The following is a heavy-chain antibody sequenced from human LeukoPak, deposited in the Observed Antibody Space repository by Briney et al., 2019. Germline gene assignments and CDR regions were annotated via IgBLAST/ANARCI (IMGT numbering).Heavy chain of an antibody. CDR3: ARGSSGIAVRGLAWAWFDP. V-gene: IGHV3-7*05. CDR1: GFTFSSYW. D-gene: IGHD3-10*01. CDR2: IKPDGSEK. Sequence: GGSLRLSCAASGFTFSSYWMTWVSQSPGKGLEWVANIKPDGSEKYYVDSVKGRFTISRDNAKNSLNLDMNSLRAEDTAVYYCARGSSGIAVRGLAWAWFDPWGQGTLVTVSS. J-gene: IGHJ5*02.